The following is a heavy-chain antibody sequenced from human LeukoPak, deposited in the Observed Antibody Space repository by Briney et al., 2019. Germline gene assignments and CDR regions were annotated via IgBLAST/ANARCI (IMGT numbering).Heavy chain of an antibody. V-gene: IGHV4-59*08. J-gene: IGHJ4*02. Sequence: SETLSLTCTVSGGSISSYYWSWIRQPPGKGLEWIGYIYYSGSTNYNPSLKSRVTISVDASKNQFSLKLSSVTAADTAVYYCARRRLDSSGYYFNFDYWGQGTLVTVSS. D-gene: IGHD3-22*01. CDR2: IYYSGST. CDR3: ARRRLDSSGYYFNFDY. CDR1: GGSISSYY.